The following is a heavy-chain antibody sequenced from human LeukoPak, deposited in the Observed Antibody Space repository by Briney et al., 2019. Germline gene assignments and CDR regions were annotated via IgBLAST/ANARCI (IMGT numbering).Heavy chain of an antibody. CDR2: INHSGST. Sequence: SETLSLTCAVYGGSFSGYYWSWLRQPPGKGLEWIGEINHSGSTNYNPSLKSRVTISVDTSKNQFSLKLSSVTAADTAVYYCARGDGDIVVVPAAVTRFDYWGQGTLVTVSS. CDR3: ARGDGDIVVVPAAVTRFDY. J-gene: IGHJ4*02. D-gene: IGHD2-2*01. V-gene: IGHV4-34*01. CDR1: GGSFSGYY.